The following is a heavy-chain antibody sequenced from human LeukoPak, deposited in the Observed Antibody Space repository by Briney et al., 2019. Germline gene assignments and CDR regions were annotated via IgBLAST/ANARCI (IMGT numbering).Heavy chain of an antibody. CDR1: GFTFSSYE. V-gene: IGHV3-48*03. J-gene: IGHJ4*02. CDR3: ARDHCSSTSCGFDY. D-gene: IGHD2-2*01. Sequence: PGGSLGLSCAASGFTFSSYEMNWVRQAPGKGLEWVSYISSSGSTIYYADSVKGRFTISRDNAKNSLYLQMNSLRAEDTAVYYCARDHCSSTSCGFDYWGQGTLVTVSS. CDR2: ISSSGSTI.